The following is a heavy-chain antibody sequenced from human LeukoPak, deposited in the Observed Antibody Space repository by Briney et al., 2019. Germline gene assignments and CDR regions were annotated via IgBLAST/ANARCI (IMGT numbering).Heavy chain of an antibody. CDR1: GFTLTSYA. J-gene: IGHJ4*02. V-gene: IGHV3-30-3*01. D-gene: IGHD1-26*01. Sequence: GRSLRLSCAASGFTLTSYAVHWVRQAPGKGLEWVPVISYDGSNKYYADSVKGRFTISRDNSKNTLYLQMNSLRAEDTAVYYCARGSTGSGTYSTLDYWGQGTLVTVSS. CDR2: ISYDGSNK. CDR3: ARGSTGSGTYSTLDY.